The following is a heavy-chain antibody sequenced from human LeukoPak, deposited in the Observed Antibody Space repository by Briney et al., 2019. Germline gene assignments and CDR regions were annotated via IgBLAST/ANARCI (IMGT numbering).Heavy chain of an antibody. V-gene: IGHV3-53*05. Sequence: GGPLRLSCAASGFTVSSNYMNWVRQAPGKGLECVSVIYSGGSTYYADSVKGRFTISRDKSKNTLYLQMNSLRAEDTAVYYCARDPQQWLVYYWGQGTLVTVSS. CDR2: IYSGGST. CDR3: ARDPQQWLVYY. J-gene: IGHJ4*02. D-gene: IGHD6-19*01. CDR1: GFTVSSNY.